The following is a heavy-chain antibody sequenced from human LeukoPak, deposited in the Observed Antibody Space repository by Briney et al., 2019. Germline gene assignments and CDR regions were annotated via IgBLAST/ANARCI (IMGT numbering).Heavy chain of an antibody. V-gene: IGHV3-23*01. CDR1: GFTFNNYG. CDR3: ARERIQLWLRYFDY. Sequence: PGGSLRLSCAASGFTFNNYGMSWVRQAPGKGLEWVSGISGGGAKTYSADSVKGRFTASRDNSKTTLYLHMNSMRAEDTAVYYCARERIQLWLRYFDYWGQGTLVTVSS. J-gene: IGHJ4*02. D-gene: IGHD5-18*01. CDR2: ISGGGAKT.